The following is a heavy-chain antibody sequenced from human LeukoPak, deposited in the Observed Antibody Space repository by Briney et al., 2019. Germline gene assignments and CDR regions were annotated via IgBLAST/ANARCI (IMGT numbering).Heavy chain of an antibody. V-gene: IGHV4-34*01. CDR2: IHHSGST. D-gene: IGHD3-22*01. J-gene: IGHJ4*02. Sequence: PSETLSLTCAVNGVSFTGYYWSWIRQPPGKGLEWIGEIHHSGSTNCNPSLKSRITMSVDTSKNQFSLKLSSVTAADTAVYYCARGGGNRGYYYDYWGQGPLVTVSS. CDR1: GVSFTGYY. CDR3: ARGGGNRGYYYDY.